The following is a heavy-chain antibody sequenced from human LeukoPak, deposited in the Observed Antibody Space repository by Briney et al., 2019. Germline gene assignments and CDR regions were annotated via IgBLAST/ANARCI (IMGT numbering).Heavy chain of an antibody. D-gene: IGHD1-26*01. Sequence: PGGSLRLSCAASGFTFSSYWMSWVRQAPGKGLEWVAVISYDGSNKYYADSVKGRFTISRDNSKNTLYLQMNSLRAEDTAVYYCARSGSYYFDYWGQGTLVTVSS. CDR3: ARSGSYYFDY. J-gene: IGHJ4*02. V-gene: IGHV3-30*03. CDR1: GFTFSSYW. CDR2: ISYDGSNK.